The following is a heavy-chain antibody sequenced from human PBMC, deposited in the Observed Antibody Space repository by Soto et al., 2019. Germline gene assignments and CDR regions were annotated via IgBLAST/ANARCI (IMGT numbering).Heavy chain of an antibody. CDR3: ARYGRVGATPTAFDY. J-gene: IGHJ4*02. CDR2: INPNSGGT. V-gene: IGHV1-2*02. Sequence: GASVKVSCKASGYTFTGYYMHGVRQAPGQGLEWMGWINPNSGGTNYAQKFQGRLTMTRDTSISTAYMELSRLRSDDTAVYYCARYGRVGATPTAFDYWGQGTLVTVSS. D-gene: IGHD1-26*01. CDR1: GYTFTGYY.